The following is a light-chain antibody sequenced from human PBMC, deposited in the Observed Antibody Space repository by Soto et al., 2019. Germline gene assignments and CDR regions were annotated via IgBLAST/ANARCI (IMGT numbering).Light chain of an antibody. CDR1: SSNIENNY. V-gene: IGLV1-51*01. Sequence: QSVLTQPPSVSAAPGQRVTISCSGSSSNIENNYVFWYHQLPGTAPKLLIYDNNKRPSGIPDRFSGSQSGTSATLGITGLQTGDEADYYCGTWDSSLSAVVFGGGTKLTVL. CDR3: GTWDSSLSAVV. CDR2: DNN. J-gene: IGLJ2*01.